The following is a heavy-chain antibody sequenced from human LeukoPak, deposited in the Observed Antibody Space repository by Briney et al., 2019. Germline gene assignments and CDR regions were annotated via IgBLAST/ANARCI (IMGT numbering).Heavy chain of an antibody. CDR1: GGSISSSSYY. Sequence: PSETLSLTCTVSGGSISSSSYYWGWIRQPPGKGLGWIGSIYYSGSTYYNPSLKSRVTISVDTSKNQFSLKLSSVTAADTAVYYCARAYGSGSLDAFDIWGQGTMVTVSS. J-gene: IGHJ3*02. CDR3: ARAYGSGSLDAFDI. V-gene: IGHV4-39*07. CDR2: IYYSGST. D-gene: IGHD3-10*01.